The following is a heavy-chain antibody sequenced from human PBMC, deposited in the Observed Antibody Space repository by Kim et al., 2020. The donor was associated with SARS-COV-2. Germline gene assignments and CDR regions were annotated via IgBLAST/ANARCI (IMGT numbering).Heavy chain of an antibody. Sequence: GGSLRLSCAASGFTFSSYAMSWVRQAPGKGLEWVSAISGSGGSTYYADSVKGRFTISRDNSKNTLYLQMNSLRAEDTAVYYCAKTSYGGNSGGVFDYWGQGTLVTVSS. V-gene: IGHV3-23*01. CDR3: AKTSYGGNSGGVFDY. CDR1: GFTFSSYA. CDR2: ISGSGGST. J-gene: IGHJ4*02. D-gene: IGHD4-17*01.